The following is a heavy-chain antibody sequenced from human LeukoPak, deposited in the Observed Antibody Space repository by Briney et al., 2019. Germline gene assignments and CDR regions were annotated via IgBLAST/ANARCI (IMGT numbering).Heavy chain of an antibody. V-gene: IGHV3-9*01. CDR2: ISWNSGSI. CDR3: ARGQCSGDSCYSLFDY. CDR1: GFTFDDYA. Sequence: GWSLRLSCAASGFTFDDYAMHWVRQAPGKGLEWVSGISWNSGSIGYADSVKGRFTISRDNAKNSLYLQMNSLRAEDTAIYYCARGQCSGDSCYSLFDYWGQGTLVTVSS. J-gene: IGHJ4*02. D-gene: IGHD2-15*01.